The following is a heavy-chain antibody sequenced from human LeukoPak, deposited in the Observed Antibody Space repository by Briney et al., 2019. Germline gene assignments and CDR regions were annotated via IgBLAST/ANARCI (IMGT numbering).Heavy chain of an antibody. J-gene: IGHJ4*02. CDR3: ARAVASSGSYEVDY. CDR2: IYHSGST. V-gene: IGHV4-30-2*01. CDR1: GGSISSGGYY. D-gene: IGHD1-26*01. Sequence: PSQTLSLTCTVSGGSISSGGYYWSWIRQPPGKGLEWIGYIYHSGSTYYNPSLKSRVAISVDRSKNQFSLKLSSVTAADTAVYYCARAVASSGSYEVDYWGQGTLVTVSS.